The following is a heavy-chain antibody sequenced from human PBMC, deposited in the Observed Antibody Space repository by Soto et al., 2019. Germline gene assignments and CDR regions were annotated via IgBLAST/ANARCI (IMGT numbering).Heavy chain of an antibody. V-gene: IGHV3-23*01. CDR2: ISGSGGST. Sequence: PGGSLRLSCAASGFTFSSYAMSWVRQAPGKGLEWVSAISGSGGSTYYADSVKGRFTISRDNSKNTLYLQMNSLRAEDTAVYYCAKDTPESPQLVYYYYGMDVWGQGTTVTVSS. D-gene: IGHD6-6*01. J-gene: IGHJ6*02. CDR3: AKDTPESPQLVYYYYGMDV. CDR1: GFTFSSYA.